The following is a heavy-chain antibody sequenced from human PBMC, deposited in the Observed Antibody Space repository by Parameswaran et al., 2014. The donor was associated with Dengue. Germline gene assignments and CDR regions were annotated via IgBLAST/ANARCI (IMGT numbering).Heavy chain of an antibody. Sequence: WIRQPPGKGLEWIGEINHSGSTNYNPSLKSRVTISVDTSKNQFSLKLSSVTAADTAVYYCARGTPGRITMVLGDYWGQGTLVTVSS. CDR3: ARGTPGRITMVLGDY. V-gene: IGHV4-34*01. J-gene: IGHJ4*02. D-gene: IGHD3-10*01. CDR2: INHSGST.